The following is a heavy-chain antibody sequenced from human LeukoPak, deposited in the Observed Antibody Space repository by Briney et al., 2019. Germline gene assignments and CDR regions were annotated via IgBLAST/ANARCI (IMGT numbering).Heavy chain of an antibody. CDR2: ISASGGST. CDR3: AKTVNWPYSFDY. J-gene: IGHJ4*02. Sequence: PGGSLRLSCAASGFTFSTYCFNWVRQAPGKGLEWVSGISASGGSTYYADSVKGRFTISRDNSKDALYLQMNSLRAEDTAVYYCAKTVNWPYSFDYWGQGTLVTVSS. V-gene: IGHV3-23*01. CDR1: GFTFSTYC. D-gene: IGHD1-1*01.